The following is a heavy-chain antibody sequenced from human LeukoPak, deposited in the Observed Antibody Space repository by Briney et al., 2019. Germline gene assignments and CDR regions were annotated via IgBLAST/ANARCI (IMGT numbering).Heavy chain of an antibody. CDR3: AKEGKAWLQLWYFDH. J-gene: IGHJ4*02. D-gene: IGHD5-24*01. V-gene: IGHV3-23*01. CDR1: GFTFSSYA. CDR2: ISGTGGST. Sequence: GGSLRLSCAVSGFTFSSYAMRWVRQAPGKGLEWVSGISGTGGSTNYADSVKGRFTISRDNSKNTLYLQLNSLRAEDTAVYYCAKEGKAWLQLWYFDHWGQGTLVTVSS.